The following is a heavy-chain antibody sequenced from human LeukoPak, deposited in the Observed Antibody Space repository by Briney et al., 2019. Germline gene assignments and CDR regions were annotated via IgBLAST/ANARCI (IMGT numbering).Heavy chain of an antibody. J-gene: IGHJ4*02. CDR2: ISGSGGST. CDR1: GFTFSSYA. D-gene: IGHD3-22*01. CDR3: AKDAHYYDSSGYYYGLFDY. V-gene: IGHV3-23*01. Sequence: GGSLRLSCAASGFTFSSYAMSWVRQAPGKGLEWVSAISGSGGSTYYADSVKGRFTISRDNSKNTLYLQMNSLRAEDTAVYYCAKDAHYYDSSGYYYGLFDYWGQGTPVTVSS.